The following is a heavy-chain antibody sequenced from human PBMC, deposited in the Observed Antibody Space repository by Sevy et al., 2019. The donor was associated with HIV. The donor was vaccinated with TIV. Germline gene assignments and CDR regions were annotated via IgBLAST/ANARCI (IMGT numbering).Heavy chain of an antibody. Sequence: SETLSLKCSVSGGSVNNHYWTWIRQSPGKGLEWLGYAHYSGRPEYNPSLKSRLTISLDMSKNQFSLQLDYVTAADTAIYDCATFGTNFDPQFDPWGQGTLVTVSS. CDR1: GGSVNNHY. CDR3: ATFGTNFDPQFDP. D-gene: IGHD2-8*01. CDR2: AHYSGRP. J-gene: IGHJ5*02. V-gene: IGHV4-59*02.